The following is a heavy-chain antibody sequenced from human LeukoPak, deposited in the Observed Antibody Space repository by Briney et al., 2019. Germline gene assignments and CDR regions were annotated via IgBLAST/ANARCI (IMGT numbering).Heavy chain of an antibody. V-gene: IGHV3-74*01. CDR1: GFTFSSYW. Sequence: GGSLRLSCAASGFTFSSYWMHWVRQAPGKGLVWVSRINSDGSSTSYADSVKGRFTISRDNAKNTLYLQMNSLRAEDTAVYYGASPNNYYGSFLGSSWGQGTLVTVSS. D-gene: IGHD3-10*01. J-gene: IGHJ4*02. CDR3: ASPNNYYGSFLGSS. CDR2: INSDGSST.